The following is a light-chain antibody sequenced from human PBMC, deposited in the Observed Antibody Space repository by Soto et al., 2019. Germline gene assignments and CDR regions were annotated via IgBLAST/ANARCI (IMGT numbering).Light chain of an antibody. V-gene: IGKV1-5*01. CDR1: QSISSW. CDR2: DAY. J-gene: IGKJ4*01. CDR3: QQYNSYSGLT. Sequence: DIQMTESPSTLSASVGDIVTITCRASQSISSWLAWYQQKPGKAPKLLIYDAYSLESGVPSRFSGSGSGTEFTLTISSLQPDDFATYYCQQYNSYSGLTCGGGTKVDIK.